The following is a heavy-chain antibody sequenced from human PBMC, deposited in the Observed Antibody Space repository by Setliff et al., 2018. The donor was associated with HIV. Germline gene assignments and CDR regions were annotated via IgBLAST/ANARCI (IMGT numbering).Heavy chain of an antibody. CDR3: GVGAFEGHSYGWVERYFDY. Sequence: GGSLRLSCTTSGFNFGDYGMSWVRQAPGKGLEWVSFIRNKDYGETTEYAASVKGRFTISRDDSNSIAYLQMSSLKTEDTAVYYCGVGAFEGHSYGWVERYFDYWGQGTLVTVSS. J-gene: IGHJ4*02. V-gene: IGHV3-49*04. D-gene: IGHD5-18*01. CDR1: GFNFGDYG. CDR2: IRNKDYGETT.